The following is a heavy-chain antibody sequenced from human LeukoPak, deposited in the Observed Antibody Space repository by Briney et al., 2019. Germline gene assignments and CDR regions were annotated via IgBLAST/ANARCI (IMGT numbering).Heavy chain of an antibody. J-gene: IGHJ4*02. CDR3: AAANTDTAPTANFDY. V-gene: IGHV1-3*01. CDR2: INAGNGNT. Sequence: ASVKVSCKASGYTFTSYAMHWVRQAPGQRLEWMGWINAGNGNTKYSQKFQGRVTITRDMSTSTAYMELSSLRSEDTAVYYCAAANTDTAPTANFDYWGQGTLVTVSS. CDR1: GYTFTSYA. D-gene: IGHD5-18*01.